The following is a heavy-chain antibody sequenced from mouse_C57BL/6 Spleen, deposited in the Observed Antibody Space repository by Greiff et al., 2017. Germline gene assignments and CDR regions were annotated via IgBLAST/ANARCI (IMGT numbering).Heavy chain of an antibody. Sequence: QVQLQQSGPGLVAPSQSLSITCTVSGFSLTSYGVDWVRQSPGKGLEWLGVIWGVGSTNYNSALKSRLSISKDNSKSQVFLKRNSLQTDDTAMYYCAISNYDYYAMDYWGQGTSVTVSS. D-gene: IGHD2-5*01. V-gene: IGHV2-6*01. CDR3: AISNYDYYAMDY. CDR2: IWGVGST. CDR1: GFSLTSYG. J-gene: IGHJ4*01.